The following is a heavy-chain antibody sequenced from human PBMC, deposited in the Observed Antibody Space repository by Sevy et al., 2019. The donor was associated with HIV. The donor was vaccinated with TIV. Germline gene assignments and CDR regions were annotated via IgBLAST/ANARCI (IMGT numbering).Heavy chain of an antibody. CDR2: ISSTSTYI. CDR1: GLTFSTYS. V-gene: IGHV3-21*01. J-gene: IGHJ4*02. Sequence: GGSLRLSCAASGLTFSTYSFNWVRQAPGKGLEWVSSISSTSTYIYYADSVKGRFTISRDNAKNSLYLQMTSLRAEDTAVYFCAGGLELGYVDYWGLGTLVTVSS. CDR3: AGGLELGYVDY. D-gene: IGHD1-7*01.